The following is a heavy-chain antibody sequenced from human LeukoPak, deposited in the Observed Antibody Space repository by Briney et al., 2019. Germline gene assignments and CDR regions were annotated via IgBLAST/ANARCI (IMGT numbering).Heavy chain of an antibody. V-gene: IGHV1-2*02. Sequence: ASVKVSCKASGYTFTGYYMHWVRQAPGQGLEWMGWINPNSGGTDYAQKFLGTVTLTRDTSISTAYMELSRLRSDDTAVYYCARVRVSRDSSGYLRYWGQGTLVTVSS. D-gene: IGHD3-22*01. CDR2: INPNSGGT. CDR3: ARVRVSRDSSGYLRY. CDR1: GYTFTGYY. J-gene: IGHJ4*02.